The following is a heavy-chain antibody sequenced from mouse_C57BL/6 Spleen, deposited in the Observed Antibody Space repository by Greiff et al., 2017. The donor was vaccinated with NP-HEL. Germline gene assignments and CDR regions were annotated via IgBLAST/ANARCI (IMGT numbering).Heavy chain of an antibody. Sequence: QVQLQQSGAELVRPGASVTLSCKASGYTFTDYEMHWVKQTPVHGLEWIGAIDPETGGTAYNQKFKGKAILTADKSSSTAYMELRSLTSEDSAVYYCTTSIYDGYLAYWGQGTLVTVSA. CDR3: TTSIYDGYLAY. J-gene: IGHJ3*01. V-gene: IGHV1-15*01. CDR1: GYTFTDYE. D-gene: IGHD2-3*01. CDR2: IDPETGGT.